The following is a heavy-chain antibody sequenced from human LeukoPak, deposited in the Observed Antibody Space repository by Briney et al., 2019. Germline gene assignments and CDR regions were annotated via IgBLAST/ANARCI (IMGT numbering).Heavy chain of an antibody. CDR3: ATAGGSSGSYPLIY. CDR1: GVIFSSFA. Sequence: PGGSLRLSCAASGVIFSSFAMSWVRQAPGKGLERVSAITDSGGDTFYADSVKGRFTISRDNSKDTLYLQMNSLRAEDTAVYYCATAGGSSGSYPLIYWGQGTLVTVSS. V-gene: IGHV3-23*01. CDR2: ITDSGGDT. D-gene: IGHD6-19*01. J-gene: IGHJ4*02.